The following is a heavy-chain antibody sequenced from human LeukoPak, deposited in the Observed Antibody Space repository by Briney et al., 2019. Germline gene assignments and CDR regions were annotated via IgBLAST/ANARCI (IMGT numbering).Heavy chain of an antibody. V-gene: IGHV3-74*01. CDR1: GFTFSNYW. Sequence: GGSLRLSCAASGFTFSNYWMNWVRQAPGKGLVWVSRIKYDGSTTHYADSVKGRFTISRDNAKNTLYLQMNSLRAEDTAIYYCAKSDWFDPWGQGTLVTVSS. J-gene: IGHJ5*02. CDR3: AKSDWFDP. CDR2: IKYDGSTT.